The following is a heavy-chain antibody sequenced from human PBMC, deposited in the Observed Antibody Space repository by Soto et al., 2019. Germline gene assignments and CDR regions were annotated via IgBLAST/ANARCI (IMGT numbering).Heavy chain of an antibody. D-gene: IGHD3-10*01. Sequence: QVQLVQSGAEVKKPGASMKVSCKASGYTFTGYYMHWVRQAPGQGLEWMGWINPNSGGTNYAQKFQGRVTMTRDTSISTAYMELSRLRSDDTAVYYCARGLRITMVRGVPQGRYGMDVWGQGTTVTVSS. CDR1: GYTFTGYY. CDR3: ARGLRITMVRGVPQGRYGMDV. J-gene: IGHJ6*02. V-gene: IGHV1-2*02. CDR2: INPNSGGT.